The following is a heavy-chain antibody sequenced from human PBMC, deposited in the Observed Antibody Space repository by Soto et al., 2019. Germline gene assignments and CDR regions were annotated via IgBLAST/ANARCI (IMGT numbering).Heavy chain of an antibody. CDR3: ARARRWLQYYYFDY. J-gene: IGHJ4*02. V-gene: IGHV1-69*06. CDR2: IIPIFGTA. D-gene: IGHD5-12*01. CDR1: GGTFSSYA. Sequence: GASVKVSCKASGGTFSSYAISWVRQAPGQGLEWMGGIIPIFGTANYAQKFQGRVTITADKSTSTAYMELSSLRSEDTAVYYCARARRWLQYYYFDYWDQVTRVTVST.